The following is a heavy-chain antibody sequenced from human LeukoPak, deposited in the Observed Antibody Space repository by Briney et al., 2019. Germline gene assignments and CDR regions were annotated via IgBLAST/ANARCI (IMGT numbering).Heavy chain of an antibody. Sequence: PSETLSLTCTVSGGSISSGSYYWSWIRQPAGKGLEWIGRIYTSGSTNYNPSLKSRVTISVDTSKNQFSLKLSSVTAADTAVYYCARDKGTSYLSSFDYWGQGTLLTVSS. CDR2: IYTSGST. CDR3: ARDKGTSYLSSFDY. V-gene: IGHV4-61*02. J-gene: IGHJ4*02. D-gene: IGHD6-6*01. CDR1: GGSISSGSYY.